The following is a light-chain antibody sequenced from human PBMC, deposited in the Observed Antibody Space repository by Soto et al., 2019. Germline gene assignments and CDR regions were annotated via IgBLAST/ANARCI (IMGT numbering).Light chain of an antibody. CDR1: SSNIGSNY. V-gene: IGLV1-47*02. Sequence: QSVLTQPPSASGTPGQRVTISCSGSSSNIGSNYVYWYQQLPGTAPKLLIYTNDQRPSGVPDRFSGSKSGTSASLAISGLRSEDEADYYCAAWDDSLRGWVFGGGTKVTVL. J-gene: IGLJ3*02. CDR2: TND. CDR3: AAWDDSLRGWV.